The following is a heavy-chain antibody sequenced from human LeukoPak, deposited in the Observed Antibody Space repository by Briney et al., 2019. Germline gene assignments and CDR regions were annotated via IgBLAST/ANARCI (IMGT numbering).Heavy chain of an antibody. D-gene: IGHD1-26*01. Sequence: GGSLRLSCAASGFTVSSNYMSWVRQAPGKGLEWVSVIYSGGSTYYADSVKGRFTISRDNSKNTLYLQMNSLRAENTAVYYCARQSTRLFNTGSYYPPPAYDYWGQGTLVIVSS. CDR2: IYSGGST. CDR3: ARQSTRLFNTGSYYPPPAYDY. CDR1: GFTVSSNY. J-gene: IGHJ4*02. V-gene: IGHV3-66*04.